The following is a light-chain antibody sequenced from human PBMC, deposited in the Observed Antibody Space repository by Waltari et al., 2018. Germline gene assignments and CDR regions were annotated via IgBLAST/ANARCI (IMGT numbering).Light chain of an antibody. Sequence: DIRMTQSPSSVSASVGDRVTLTCRASQAIRTWSAWYQQKPGKAPRLLIYHASGLQSGVPSRFSGSGSGADFTLTISSLQPEDFATYSCQQSGTFPPTFGPGTKVEI. V-gene: IGKV1-12*01. J-gene: IGKJ1*01. CDR3: QQSGTFPPT. CDR2: HAS. CDR1: QAIRTW.